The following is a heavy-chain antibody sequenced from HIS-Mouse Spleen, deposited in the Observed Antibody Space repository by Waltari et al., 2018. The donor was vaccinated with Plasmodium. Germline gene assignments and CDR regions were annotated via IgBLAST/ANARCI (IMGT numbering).Heavy chain of an antibody. CDR3: ARLRYSYGYFDY. Sequence: QVQLQESGPGLVKPSETLSLTCTVPGGSISIYFWSWIRQPPGKGLEWIGYIYYSGSTNYNPSLKSRVTISVDTSKNQFSLKLSSVTAADTAVYYCARLRYSYGYFDYWGQGTLVTVSS. D-gene: IGHD5-18*01. J-gene: IGHJ4*02. CDR1: GGSISIYF. V-gene: IGHV4-59*08. CDR2: IYYSGST.